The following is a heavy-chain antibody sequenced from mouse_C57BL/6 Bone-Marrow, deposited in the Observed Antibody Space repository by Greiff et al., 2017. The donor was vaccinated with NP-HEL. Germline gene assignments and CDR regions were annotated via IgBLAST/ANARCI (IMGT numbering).Heavy chain of an antibody. V-gene: IGHV14-4*01. Sequence: EVQGVESGAELVRPGASVKLSCTASGFNIKDDYMHWVKQRPEQGLEWIGWIDPENGDTEYASKFQGKATITADTSSNTAYLQLSSLTSEDTAVYYCTTIRRAYWGQGTTLTVSS. CDR3: TTIRRAY. D-gene: IGHD3-1*01. J-gene: IGHJ2*01. CDR1: GFNIKDDY. CDR2: IDPENGDT.